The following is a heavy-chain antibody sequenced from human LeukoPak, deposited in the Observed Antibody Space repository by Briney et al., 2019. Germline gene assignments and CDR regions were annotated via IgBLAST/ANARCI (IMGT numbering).Heavy chain of an antibody. CDR3: ASGEGVVTAIPGYYFDY. CDR2: INPNSGGT. CDR1: GYTFTGYY. V-gene: IGHV1-2*02. D-gene: IGHD2-21*02. J-gene: IGHJ4*02. Sequence: ASVKVSCKASGYTFTGYYMHWVRQAPGQGLEWMGWINPNSGGTNYAQKFQGRVTMTRDTSISTAYMELSRLRSDDTAMYYCASGEGVVTAIPGYYFDYWGQGTLVTVSS.